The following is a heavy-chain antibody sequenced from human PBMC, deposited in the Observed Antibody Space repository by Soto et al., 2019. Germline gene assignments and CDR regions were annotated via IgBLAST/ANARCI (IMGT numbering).Heavy chain of an antibody. CDR3: ARDSAVVPAAIVY. CDR1: GGSISSYY. Sequence: LSLTCTVSGGSISSYYWSWIRQPPGKGLEWIGYIYYSGSTNYNPSLKSRVTISVDTSKNQFSLKLSSVTAADTAVYYCARDSAVVPAAIVYWGQGTLVTVSS. CDR2: IYYSGST. V-gene: IGHV4-59*01. D-gene: IGHD2-2*01. J-gene: IGHJ4*02.